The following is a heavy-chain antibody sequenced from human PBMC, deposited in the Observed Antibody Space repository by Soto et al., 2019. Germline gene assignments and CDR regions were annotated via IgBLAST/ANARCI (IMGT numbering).Heavy chain of an antibody. V-gene: IGHV4-4*02. CDR3: ARGGYSYGSNWFDP. D-gene: IGHD5-18*01. CDR1: GGSISSSNW. CDR2: IYHSGST. J-gene: IGHJ5*02. Sequence: SETLSLTCAVSGGSISSSNWWSWVRQPPGKGLEWIGEIYHSGSTNYNPSLKSRVTISVDKSKNQFSLKLSSVTAADTVVYYCARGGYSYGSNWFDPWGQGTLVTVSS.